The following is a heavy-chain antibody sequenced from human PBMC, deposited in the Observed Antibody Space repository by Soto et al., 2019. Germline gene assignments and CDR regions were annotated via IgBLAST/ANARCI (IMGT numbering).Heavy chain of an antibody. CDR1: GGSINSYW. CDR3: ARDIGSYAYGEGY. CDR2: VYSSGTT. J-gene: IGHJ4*02. D-gene: IGHD3-10*01. Sequence: PSETLSLTCSLSGGSINSYWWSWIRQPAGKGLEWIGRVYSSGTTDYNPSLNSRATMSVEPSKNQFSLKLSSVTAADTAVYYCARDIGSYAYGEGYWGQGIQVTVSS. V-gene: IGHV4-4*07.